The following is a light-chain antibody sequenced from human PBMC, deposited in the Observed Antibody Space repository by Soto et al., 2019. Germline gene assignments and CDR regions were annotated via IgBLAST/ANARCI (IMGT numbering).Light chain of an antibody. Sequence: EIVMTQAPATLSVSPGERSTLSCRGRQRLSSKLACYQQPPRRAPRLLIYGASTRATGPPARFSGSGSGTEFPLTISSLQSEDFAVYYCQQYNTRWTFGQGTKVDIK. V-gene: IGKV3-15*01. CDR2: GAS. CDR1: QRLSSK. J-gene: IGKJ1*01. CDR3: QQYNTRWT.